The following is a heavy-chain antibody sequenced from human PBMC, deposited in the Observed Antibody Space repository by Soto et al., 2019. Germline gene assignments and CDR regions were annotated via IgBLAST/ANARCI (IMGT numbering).Heavy chain of an antibody. CDR2: IYHSGST. CDR3: ARVPDV. Sequence: PSETLSPTCAVSGGSISSGGYSWTWIRQPPGKGLEWIGYIYHSGSTYYNPSLKSRVTISVDRSKNQFSLKLNSVTAADTAVYYCARVPDVWGQGTTVTVSS. V-gene: IGHV4-30-2*01. J-gene: IGHJ6*02. CDR1: GGSISSGGYS.